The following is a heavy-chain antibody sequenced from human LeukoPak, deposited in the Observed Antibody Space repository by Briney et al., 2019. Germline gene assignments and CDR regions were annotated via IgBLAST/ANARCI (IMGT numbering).Heavy chain of an antibody. CDR2: INHSGST. CDR1: GGSLSGYY. J-gene: IGHJ5*02. Sequence: PSETLSLTCAVYGGSLSGYYWSWIRQPPEKGLEWIGEINHSGSTNYSPSLKSRVIISVDTPKNQVSLKLSSVTAADTAVYYCARDVVRWFDPWGQGTLVTVSS. D-gene: IGHD3-10*01. V-gene: IGHV4-34*01. CDR3: ARDVVRWFDP.